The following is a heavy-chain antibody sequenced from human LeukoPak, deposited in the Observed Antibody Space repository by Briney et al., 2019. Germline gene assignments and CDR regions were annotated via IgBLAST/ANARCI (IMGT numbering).Heavy chain of an antibody. CDR3: ARGTMGYCSSTSCYGGYYYYGMDV. D-gene: IGHD2-2*01. CDR1: GGSSSGYY. J-gene: IGHJ6*02. V-gene: IGHV4-34*01. Sequence: SETLSLTCAVYGGSSSGYYWSWIRQPPGKGLEWIGEINHSGSTNYNPSLKSRVTISVDTSKNQFSLKLSSVTAADTAVYYCARGTMGYCSSTSCYGGYYYYGMDVWGQGTTVTVSS. CDR2: INHSGST.